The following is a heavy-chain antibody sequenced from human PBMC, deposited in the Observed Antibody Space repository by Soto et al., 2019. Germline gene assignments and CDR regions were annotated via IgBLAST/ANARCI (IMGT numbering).Heavy chain of an antibody. CDR3: ARGGSGWYYYGMDV. Sequence: SETMSLTCAVYGGNFRGYYWSWIRQPPGKGLEWIGEINHSGSTNYNPSLKSRVTISVDTSKNQFSLKLSSVTAADTAVYYCARGGSGWYYYGMDVWGQGTTVTVS. J-gene: IGHJ6*02. CDR1: GGNFRGYY. CDR2: INHSGST. V-gene: IGHV4-34*01. D-gene: IGHD6-19*01.